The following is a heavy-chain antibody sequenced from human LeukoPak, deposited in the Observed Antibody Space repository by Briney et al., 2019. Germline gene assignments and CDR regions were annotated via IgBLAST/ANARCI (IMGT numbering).Heavy chain of an antibody. J-gene: IGHJ4*02. CDR1: GGSISSDNW. CDR3: ARNGDLCLDY. D-gene: IGHD7-27*01. CDR2: IFHTGST. V-gene: IGHV4-4*02. Sequence: SETLSLTCAVSGGSISSDNWWSWVRQPPGKGLEWIGEIFHTGSTSYNPSLASRVTISVVKYKNQFSLELTSVTAADTAVYYCARNGDLCLDYWGQGTLVTVSS.